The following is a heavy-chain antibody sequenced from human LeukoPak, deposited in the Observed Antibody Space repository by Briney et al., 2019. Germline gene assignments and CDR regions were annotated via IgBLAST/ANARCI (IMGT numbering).Heavy chain of an antibody. Sequence: GASVKVSCKASGYTFTGYYMHWVRQAPGQGLEWMGWMNPNSGNTGYAQKFQGRVTVTRNTSISTAYMELSSLRSKDTAVYYCARGGDILTGYQGLYYYYYGMDVWGQGTTVTVSS. D-gene: IGHD3-9*01. CDR1: GYTFTGYY. CDR2: MNPNSGNT. J-gene: IGHJ6*02. CDR3: ARGGDILTGYQGLYYYYYGMDV. V-gene: IGHV1-8*02.